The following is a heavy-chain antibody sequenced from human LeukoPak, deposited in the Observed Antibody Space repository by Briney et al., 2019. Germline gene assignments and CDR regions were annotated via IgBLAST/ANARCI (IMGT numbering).Heavy chain of an antibody. D-gene: IGHD5-18*01. J-gene: IGHJ4*02. CDR1: AGSIISYY. CDR2: IYTSGST. Sequence: PSETLSLTCTVSAGSIISYYWSWIRQPAGKGLEWIGRIYTSGSTNYNPSLKSRVTMSVYTSKNQFSLKLSSVTAADTAVYYCARVGKTAMVKGGYYFDYWGQGTLVTVSS. V-gene: IGHV4-4*07. CDR3: ARVGKTAMVKGGYYFDY.